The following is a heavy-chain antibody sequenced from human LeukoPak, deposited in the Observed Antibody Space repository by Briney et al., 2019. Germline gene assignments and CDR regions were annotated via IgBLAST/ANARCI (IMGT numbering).Heavy chain of an antibody. CDR1: GYSFTSYW. Sequence: GESLKISCKGSGYSFTSYWIGWVRQMPGKGLEWMGIIYPGDSDTRYSPSFQGQVTISADKSISTAYLQWSSLKASDTVMYYCARQYCSSTSCYQLLFDPWGQGTLVTVSS. V-gene: IGHV5-51*01. D-gene: IGHD2-2*01. J-gene: IGHJ5*02. CDR2: IYPGDSDT. CDR3: ARQYCSSTSCYQLLFDP.